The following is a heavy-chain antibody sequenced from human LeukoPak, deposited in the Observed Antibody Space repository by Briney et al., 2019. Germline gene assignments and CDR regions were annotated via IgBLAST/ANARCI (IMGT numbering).Heavy chain of an antibody. CDR2: ISSGGSTI. CDR3: AGDEEGGSYPLDY. D-gene: IGHD1-26*01. V-gene: IGHV3-11*04. CDR1: GFTFSDYY. J-gene: IGHJ4*02. Sequence: GGSLRLSCAASGFTFSDYYMSWIRQAPGKGLEWVLYISSGGSTIHHADSVKGRFTISRDNAKNSLYVQMNSLRAEDTAVYYCAGDEEGGSYPLDYWGQGTLVTVSS.